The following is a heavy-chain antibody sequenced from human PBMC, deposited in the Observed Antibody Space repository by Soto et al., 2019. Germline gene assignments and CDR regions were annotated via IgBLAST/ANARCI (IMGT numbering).Heavy chain of an antibody. Sequence: QLQLQESGPGLVKPSETLSLTCSVSGASINTSPYYWGWIRQPPGEGLEWIGSVFSTGSIYYNPSLKGRITVSADTSGNEVSLKVYSVTAAHTAVYYCARHKVEYANSGLEHWGQGTLVAVSS. CDR1: GASINTSPYY. CDR3: ARHKVEYANSGLEH. V-gene: IGHV4-39*01. CDR2: VFSTGSI. D-gene: IGHD2-2*01. J-gene: IGHJ5*02.